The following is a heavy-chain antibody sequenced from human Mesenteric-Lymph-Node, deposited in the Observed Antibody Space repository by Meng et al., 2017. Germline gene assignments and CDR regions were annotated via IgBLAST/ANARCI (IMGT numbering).Heavy chain of an antibody. Sequence: GESLKISCAASGFTFSDYYMSWIRQAPGKGLEWVSCISGSGDTTYYADSVKGRFTISRDDSKNTLYLQMNRLRAEDTALYFCAKGGDTPTNRYAFEIWGQGTLVTVSS. D-gene: IGHD1-14*01. CDR1: GFTFSDYY. V-gene: IGHV3-23*01. J-gene: IGHJ3*02. CDR3: AKGGDTPTNRYAFEI. CDR2: ISGSGDTT.